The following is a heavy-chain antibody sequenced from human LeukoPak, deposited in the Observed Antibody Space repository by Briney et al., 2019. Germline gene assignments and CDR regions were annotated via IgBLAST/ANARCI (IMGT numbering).Heavy chain of an antibody. Sequence: GGSLRLSCAASGFTFSSYSMNWVRQAPGKGLEWVSYISSSGSTIYYADSVKGRLTISRDNAKNSLYLQMNSLRAEDTAVYYCARAYHSSLDYWGQGTLVTVSS. J-gene: IGHJ4*02. CDR1: GFTFSSYS. CDR2: ISSSGSTI. CDR3: ARAYHSSLDY. D-gene: IGHD2-2*01. V-gene: IGHV3-48*04.